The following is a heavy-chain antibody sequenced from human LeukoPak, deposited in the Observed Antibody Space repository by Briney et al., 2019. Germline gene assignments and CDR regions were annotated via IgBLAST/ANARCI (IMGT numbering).Heavy chain of an antibody. CDR1: GYSFTSYW. Sequence: GESLKISCKGSGYSFTSYWIGWVRQMPGKGLEWMGIIYPGDSDTRYSPSFQGQVTISADKSISTAYLQWSSLKASDTAMYYCARGGYCSSTSCYYSSFGYWGQGTLVTVSS. D-gene: IGHD2-2*01. J-gene: IGHJ4*02. V-gene: IGHV5-51*01. CDR2: IYPGDSDT. CDR3: ARGGYCSSTSCYYSSFGY.